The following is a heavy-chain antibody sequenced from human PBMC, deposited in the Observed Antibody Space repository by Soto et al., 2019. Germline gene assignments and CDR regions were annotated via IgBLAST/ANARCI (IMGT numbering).Heavy chain of an antibody. Sequence: AASVKVSCKASGYTFTGYYMHWVRQAPGQGLEWMGWINPNSGGTNYAQKFQGRVTMTRDTSISTAYMELSRLRSDDTAVYYCARYPVYFDWLHPNAFDIWGQGTMVTVSS. CDR3: ARYPVYFDWLHPNAFDI. CDR2: INPNSGGT. V-gene: IGHV1-2*02. J-gene: IGHJ3*02. CDR1: GYTFTGYY. D-gene: IGHD3-9*01.